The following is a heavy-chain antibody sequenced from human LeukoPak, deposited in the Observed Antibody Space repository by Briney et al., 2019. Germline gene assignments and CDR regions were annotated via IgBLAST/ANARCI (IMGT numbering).Heavy chain of an antibody. J-gene: IGHJ4*02. CDR3: AKKEGGFDH. D-gene: IGHD1-26*01. CDR2: ISGDADST. CDR1: GFTFSNYA. V-gene: IGHV3-23*01. Sequence: PTGGSLRLSCAVSGFTFSNYAMSWVRQAPGRGLEWVSAISGDADSTYCADSVKGRFTISRDNSKNTLYLQMNSLRADDTAVYYCAKKEGGFDHWGQGALVTVSS.